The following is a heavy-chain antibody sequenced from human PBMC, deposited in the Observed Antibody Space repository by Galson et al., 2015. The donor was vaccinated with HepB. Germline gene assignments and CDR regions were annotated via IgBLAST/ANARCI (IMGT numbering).Heavy chain of an antibody. Sequence: SVKVSCKASGYTFTSYDINWVRQATGQGLEWMGWMNPNSGNTGYAQKFQGRVTMTRNTSISTAYMELSSLRSEDTAVYYCARRHYDFWSGYYYYYYMDVWGKGTTVTVSS. D-gene: IGHD3-3*01. V-gene: IGHV1-8*01. CDR3: ARRHYDFWSGYYYYYYMDV. J-gene: IGHJ6*03. CDR1: GYTFTSYD. CDR2: MNPNSGNT.